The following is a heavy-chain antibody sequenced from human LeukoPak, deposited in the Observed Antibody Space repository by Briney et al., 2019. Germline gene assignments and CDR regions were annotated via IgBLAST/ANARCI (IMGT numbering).Heavy chain of an antibody. V-gene: IGHV3-48*04. J-gene: IGHJ6*04. Sequence: GGSLRLSCAASGLTVRNNYMSWVRQAPGKGLEWVSYISSSSSTIYYADSVKGRFTISRDNAKNSLSLQMNSVRAEDPAVYFCAELGITMIGGLWGKGTTVTISS. CDR2: ISSSSSTI. D-gene: IGHD3-10*02. CDR3: AELGITMIGGL. CDR1: GLTVRNNY.